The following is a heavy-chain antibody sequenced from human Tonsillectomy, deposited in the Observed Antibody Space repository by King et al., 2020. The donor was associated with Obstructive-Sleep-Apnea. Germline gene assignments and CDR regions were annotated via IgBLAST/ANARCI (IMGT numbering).Heavy chain of an antibody. J-gene: IGHJ4*02. CDR2: LYNSGRI. D-gene: IGHD6-6*01. CDR1: GGSISGISYY. Sequence: VQLQESGPGLVKPAETLSLTCTVSGGSISGISYYWGWIRQPPGKGLEWIGNLYNSGRIFYNPSLKSRVTMSIETSRNQFSLKVTSVTAADTAVYYCARSPAIAGRPFDNWGQGTLVTVSS. CDR3: ARSPAIAGRPFDN. V-gene: IGHV4-39*07.